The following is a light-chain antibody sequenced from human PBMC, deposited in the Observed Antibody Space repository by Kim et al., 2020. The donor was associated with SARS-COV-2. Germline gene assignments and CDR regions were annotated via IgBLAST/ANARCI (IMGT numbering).Light chain of an antibody. J-gene: IGLJ3*02. V-gene: IGLV1-44*01. CDR3: AAWDDSLDTWV. CDR2: NNN. CDR1: RSNIGRET. Sequence: GQRVHSSCSGSRSNIGRETVNWYPKVPGTAPKLLMYNNNERPSGVPDRFSGSKSGTSASLAINGLQSEDAADYYCAAWDDSLDTWVFGGGTQLTVL.